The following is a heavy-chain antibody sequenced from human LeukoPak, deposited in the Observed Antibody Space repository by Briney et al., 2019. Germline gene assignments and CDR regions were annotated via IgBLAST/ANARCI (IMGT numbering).Heavy chain of an antibody. CDR2: ISYDGSKK. V-gene: IGHV3-30*04. Sequence: PGRSLRLSCAASGFTFCSYAIHWARQAPGKGLVWGAVISYDGSKKYYAASVKGRFTISRDNSKNTLYLQMNSLRAEGAAVYYCARDDDYGDYVVDYWGQGTLVTVSS. CDR1: GFTFCSYA. J-gene: IGHJ4*02. CDR3: ARDDDYGDYVVDY. D-gene: IGHD4-17*01.